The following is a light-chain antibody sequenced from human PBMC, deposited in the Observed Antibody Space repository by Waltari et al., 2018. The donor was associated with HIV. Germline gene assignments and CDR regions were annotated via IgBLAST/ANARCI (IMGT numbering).Light chain of an antibody. V-gene: IGLV1-51*01. CDR3: GTWDTSLSAGV. Sequence: QSVLTQPPAVSAAPGQTVTISCSGSSSNIANNYVSWYQQLPGTAPKLLIYDNNRRSSGSPDRVSGSKSGTSATLAIAGLQTGDEADYYCGTWDTSLSAGVFGGGTKVTVL. CDR1: SSNIANNY. J-gene: IGLJ2*01. CDR2: DNN.